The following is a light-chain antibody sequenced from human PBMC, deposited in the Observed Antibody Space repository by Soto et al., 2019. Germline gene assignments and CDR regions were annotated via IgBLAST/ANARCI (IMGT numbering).Light chain of an antibody. J-gene: IGKJ4*01. CDR1: QSISSY. CDR3: QQLYSFPLT. V-gene: IGKV1-39*01. Sequence: DAQMTQSPSTLSAAVGDRVTSTCRASQSISSYLNWYQQKPGKAPKLLIYAASSLQSGVPSRFSGSGSGTEFTLTISSLQPEDFATYYCQQLYSFPLTFGGGTKVDI. CDR2: AAS.